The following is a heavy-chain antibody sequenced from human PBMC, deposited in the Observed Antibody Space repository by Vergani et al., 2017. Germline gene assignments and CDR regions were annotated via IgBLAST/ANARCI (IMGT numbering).Heavy chain of an antibody. Sequence: QVQLQESGPGLVKPSETLSLTCTVSGGSISSYYLSWIRQPPGKGLEWIGYIYYSGSTNYNPSLKSRVTISVDTSKNQFSLKLSSVTAADTAVYYCARDGYSYGYGILSWGQGTLVTVSS. J-gene: IGHJ5*02. CDR3: ARDGYSYGYGILS. V-gene: IGHV4-59*01. D-gene: IGHD5-18*01. CDR1: GGSISSYY. CDR2: IYYSGST.